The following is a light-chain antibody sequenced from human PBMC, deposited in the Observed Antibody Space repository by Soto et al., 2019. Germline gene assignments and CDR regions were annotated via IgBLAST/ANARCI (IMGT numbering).Light chain of an antibody. V-gene: IGKV3D-15*01. J-gene: IGKJ4*01. CDR1: QSVSSD. CDR3: QHYINWPRLT. Sequence: EIAMPQSPATLSASPGERATLSCRTSQSVSSDLAWYQQKPGQAPRLLIYDTSTRATGIPARFSGSGSGTEFTLTTCSTQSEDFAGYYCQHYINWPRLTFGGGTKVEMK. CDR2: DTS.